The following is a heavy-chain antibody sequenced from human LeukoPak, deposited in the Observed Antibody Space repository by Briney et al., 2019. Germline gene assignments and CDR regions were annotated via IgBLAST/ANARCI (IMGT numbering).Heavy chain of an antibody. Sequence: GRSLRLSGAVPEFTFHNSAMHWGRKAPGKGWEGWAAASYDGHNNYYADSVQGRFTISTDNSKNTLYLQMNSLRAEDTAVYYCARDTYTSGWYAGWNYWGQGTLVTVSS. J-gene: IGHJ4*02. D-gene: IGHD6-19*01. CDR1: EFTFHNSA. V-gene: IGHV3-30*04. CDR2: ASYDGHNN. CDR3: ARDTYTSGWYAGWNY.